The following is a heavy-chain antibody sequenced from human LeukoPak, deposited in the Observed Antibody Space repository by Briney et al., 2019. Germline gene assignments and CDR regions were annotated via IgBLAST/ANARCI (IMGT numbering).Heavy chain of an antibody. Sequence: ASVKVSCKASGYTFTGYYMHWVRQAPGQGLEWMGWINPNSGGTNYAQKFQGRVTMTRDTSISTAYMELSRLRSDDTAVYYCARPQGRTTVVIFDYWGQGTLVTVSP. V-gene: IGHV1-2*02. CDR2: INPNSGGT. CDR3: ARPQGRTTVVIFDY. D-gene: IGHD4-23*01. CDR1: GYTFTGYY. J-gene: IGHJ4*02.